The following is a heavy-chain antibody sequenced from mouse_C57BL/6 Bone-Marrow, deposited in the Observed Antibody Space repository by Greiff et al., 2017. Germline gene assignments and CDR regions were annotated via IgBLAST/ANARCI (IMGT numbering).Heavy chain of an antibody. CDR3: ARDYDYEDYYAMDY. CDR2: INPYNGGT. Sequence: EVQLQQSGPVLVKPGASVKMSCKASGYTFTDYYMNWVKQSHGKSLEWIGVINPYNGGTSYNQKFKGKATLTVDKSSSTAYRELNSLTSEDSAVYCCARDYDYEDYYAMDYWGQGTSVTVSS. J-gene: IGHJ4*01. V-gene: IGHV1-19*01. D-gene: IGHD2-4*01. CDR1: GYTFTDYY.